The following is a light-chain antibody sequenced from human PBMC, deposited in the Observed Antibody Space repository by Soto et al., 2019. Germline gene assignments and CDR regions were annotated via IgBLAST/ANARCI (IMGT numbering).Light chain of an antibody. CDR2: GAS. V-gene: IGKV3-20*01. CDR1: QSVRSNF. Sequence: EIVLTQSPGTLSLSPGERATLSCRASQSVRSNFLACYQQKPGQAPRLLIYGASNRATGIPDRFSGSGSGTDFTLTITTLEPEDFAMYYCQRYDSLRTFGQGTKVDIK. J-gene: IGKJ1*01. CDR3: QRYDSLRT.